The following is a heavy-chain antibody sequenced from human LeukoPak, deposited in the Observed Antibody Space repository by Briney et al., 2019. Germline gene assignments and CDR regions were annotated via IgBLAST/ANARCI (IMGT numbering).Heavy chain of an antibody. CDR2: INPKNGDT. CDR1: GYTFTGHF. J-gene: IGHJ4*02. D-gene: IGHD2-21*01. CDR3: ARDPWVVGVMDGYSMGDH. V-gene: IGHV1-2*02. Sequence: GASVKVSCKASGYTFTGHFIHWLRQAPTEGLEWMGWINPKNGDTKYAQKFQGRVTMTRDTSISTAYMELTSLRSDDTGVYFCARDPWVVGVMDGYSMGDHWGQGSLVIVSS.